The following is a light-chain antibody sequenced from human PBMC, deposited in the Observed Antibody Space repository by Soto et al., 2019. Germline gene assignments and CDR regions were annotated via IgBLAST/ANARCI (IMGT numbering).Light chain of an antibody. Sequence: ALTQPPSASGSPGQSVTISCTGTSSDVGSYNYVSWYQQHPGKAPKLMIYEVSKRPSGVPDRFSGSKSGNTASLTVSGLQAEDEADYYCSSYAGSNNYVFGTGTKVTVL. V-gene: IGLV2-8*01. CDR2: EVS. CDR1: SSDVGSYNY. J-gene: IGLJ1*01. CDR3: SSYAGSNNYV.